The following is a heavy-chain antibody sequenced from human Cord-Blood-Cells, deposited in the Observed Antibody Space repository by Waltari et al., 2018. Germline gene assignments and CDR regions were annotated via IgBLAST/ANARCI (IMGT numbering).Heavy chain of an antibody. Sequence: EVQLVESGGGLVQPGGSLRLSCAASGFTFSSYWMHWVRQAPGKGLVWVSRINSEGSSTSYADSVKGRFTISRDNAKNTLYLQMNSLRAEDTAVYYCASYDSSGYYFDYWGQGTLVTVSS. D-gene: IGHD3-22*01. CDR2: INSEGSST. V-gene: IGHV3-74*01. J-gene: IGHJ4*02. CDR3: ASYDSSGYYFDY. CDR1: GFTFSSYW.